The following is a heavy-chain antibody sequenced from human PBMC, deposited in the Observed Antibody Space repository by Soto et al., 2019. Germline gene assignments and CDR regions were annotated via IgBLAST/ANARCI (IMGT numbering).Heavy chain of an antibody. CDR3: ASFLLPDMTTVAGY. Sequence: EVQLLESGGGLVQPGGSLRLSCAASGFTFSSYAMSWVRQAPGKGLEWVSAISGSGGSTYYADSVKGRFTISRDNSKNTLYLHMNSLRAEDTAVYYCASFLLPDMTTVAGYWGQGTLVTVSS. CDR2: ISGSGGST. D-gene: IGHD3-22*01. CDR1: GFTFSSYA. J-gene: IGHJ4*02. V-gene: IGHV3-23*01.